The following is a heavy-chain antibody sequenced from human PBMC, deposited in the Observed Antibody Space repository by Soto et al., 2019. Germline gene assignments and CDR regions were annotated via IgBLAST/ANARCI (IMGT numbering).Heavy chain of an antibody. CDR2: ISYDGSNK. V-gene: IGHV3-30*18. CDR1: GFTFSSYG. D-gene: IGHD1-26*01. CDR3: AKESGGPWFDY. Sequence: PGGSLRLSCAASGFTFSSYGMHWVRQAPGKGLEWVAVISYDGSNKYYADSVKGRFTISRDNSKNTLYLQMNSLRAEDTAVYYCAKESGGPWFDYWGQGTLVTVSS. J-gene: IGHJ4*02.